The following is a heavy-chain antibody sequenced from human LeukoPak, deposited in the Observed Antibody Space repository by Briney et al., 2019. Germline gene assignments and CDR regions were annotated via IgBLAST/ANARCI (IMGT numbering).Heavy chain of an antibody. CDR1: GGSISSYY. CDR2: IYNSGST. V-gene: IGHV4-4*08. Sequence: PSETLSLTCTVSGGSISSYYWSWIRQPPGKGLEWIGYIYNSGSTNYNPSLKSRVTISVDTSKNHLSLKLSSVTAADTAVYYCARLHRGADAFDIWGQGTMVTVSS. J-gene: IGHJ3*02. CDR3: ARLHRGADAFDI. D-gene: IGHD1-26*01.